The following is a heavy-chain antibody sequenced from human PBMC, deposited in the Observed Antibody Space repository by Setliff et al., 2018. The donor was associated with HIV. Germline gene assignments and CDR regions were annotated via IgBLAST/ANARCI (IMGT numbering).Heavy chain of an antibody. D-gene: IGHD2-2*01. Sequence: PSETLSLTCTVSGGSISSGGYFWSWIRQHPGKGLEWIGYIYYSGITYYNPSLKSRVSISVDTSKNQFSLNLSSVTAADTAVYYCARFDHASIDYWCQGTLVTVSA. J-gene: IGHJ4*02. CDR1: GGSISSGGYF. V-gene: IGHV4-31*03. CDR3: ARFDHASIDY. CDR2: IYYSGIT.